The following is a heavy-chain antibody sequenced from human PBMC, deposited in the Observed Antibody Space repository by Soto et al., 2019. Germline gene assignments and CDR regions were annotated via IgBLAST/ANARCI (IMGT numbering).Heavy chain of an antibody. V-gene: IGHV1-46*01. Sequence: ASVKVSCKASGYTFTSYYMHWVRQAPGQGLEWMGIINPSGGSTSYAQKFQGRVTMTRDTSTSAVYMELSSLRSEDTAVYYCASEVTAALYYYYGMDVWGQGTTVTVSS. J-gene: IGHJ6*02. CDR2: INPSGGST. CDR1: GYTFTSYY. D-gene: IGHD2-2*01. CDR3: ASEVTAALYYYYGMDV.